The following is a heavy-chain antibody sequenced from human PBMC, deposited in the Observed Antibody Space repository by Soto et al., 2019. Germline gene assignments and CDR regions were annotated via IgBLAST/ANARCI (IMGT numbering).Heavy chain of an antibody. CDR3: ASLLGIAAAGTYYYGMDV. V-gene: IGHV4-34*01. J-gene: IGHJ6*02. Sequence: ATLSRTYAVYGSFFSGYYWSWIRQPPGKGLEWIGEINHSGNTNYNPPLKRRVTISVDTSKNQFSLKLSSVTAADTAVYYCASLLGIAAAGTYYYGMDVWGQGTTVTVSS. CDR2: INHSGNT. CDR1: GSFFSGYY. D-gene: IGHD6-13*01.